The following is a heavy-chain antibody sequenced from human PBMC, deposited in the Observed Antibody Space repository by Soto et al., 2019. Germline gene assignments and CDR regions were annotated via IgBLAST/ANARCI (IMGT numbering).Heavy chain of an antibody. D-gene: IGHD3-3*01. V-gene: IGHV4-30-2*01. CDR2: IYQSGST. CDR3: ARVTDSYFWSGFHGGMAV. Sequence: LQLQDSGSGLGKPSHTLSLNCAVSGGSISRGGYSWSWIRQPPGKGLEWIGYIYQSGSTYYNPSLKSRVPISVDRSKNQFSLKLSCVTAADTTVYYCARVTDSYFWSGFHGGMAVWGQGTTVTVSS. CDR1: GGSISRGGYS. J-gene: IGHJ6*02.